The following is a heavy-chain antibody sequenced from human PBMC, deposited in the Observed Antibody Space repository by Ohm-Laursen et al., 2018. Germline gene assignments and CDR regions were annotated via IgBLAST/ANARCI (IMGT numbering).Heavy chain of an antibody. J-gene: IGHJ4*02. CDR3: ARAFRDGYNDY. CDR2: IHYSGST. Sequence: SDTLSLTCTVSGGSISSGGYYWSWIRQHPGKGLEWIGYIHYSGSTNYNPSLKSRVTISVDTSKNQFSLRLSSVTAADTAVYYCARAFRDGYNDYWGQGTLVTVSS. V-gene: IGHV4-61*08. CDR1: GGSISSGGYY. D-gene: IGHD5-24*01.